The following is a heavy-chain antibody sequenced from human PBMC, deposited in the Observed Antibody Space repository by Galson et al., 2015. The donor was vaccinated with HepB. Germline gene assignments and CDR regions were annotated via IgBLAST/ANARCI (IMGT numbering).Heavy chain of an antibody. V-gene: IGHV1-69*13. CDR1: GGTFSSYA. D-gene: IGHD3-22*01. CDR2: IIPIFGAA. CDR3: ARDPHYYDSSGYFGYYYGMDV. J-gene: IGHJ6*02. Sequence: SVKVSCKASGGTFSSYAISWVRQAPGQGLEWMGGIIPIFGAANYAQKFQGRVTITADESTSTTYMELSSLRSEDTAVYYCARDPHYYDSSGYFGYYYGMDVWGQGTTVTVSS.